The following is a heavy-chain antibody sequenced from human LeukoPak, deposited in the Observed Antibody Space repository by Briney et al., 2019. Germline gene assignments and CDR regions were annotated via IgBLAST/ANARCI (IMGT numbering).Heavy chain of an antibody. D-gene: IGHD3-3*01. J-gene: IGHJ4*02. CDR3: AKPEWLLFDY. Sequence: GGSLRLSCAASGFTFSSYSMNWVRQAPGKGLEWVSAISGSGGSTHYADSVKGRFTISRDNSKNTLYLQMNSLRAEDTAVYYCAKPEWLLFDYWGQGTLVTVSS. CDR2: ISGSGGST. CDR1: GFTFSSYS. V-gene: IGHV3-23*01.